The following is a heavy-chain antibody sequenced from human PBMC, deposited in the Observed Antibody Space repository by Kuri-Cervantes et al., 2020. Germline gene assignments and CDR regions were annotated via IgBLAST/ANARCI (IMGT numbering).Heavy chain of an antibody. Sequence: LSLTCAASGFTFSSYDMHWVRQATGKGLEWVSAIGTAGDTYYPGSVKGRFTISRENAKNSLYLQMNSLRAEDTALYHCARSNLRAIAFDIWGQGTMVTVSS. J-gene: IGHJ3*02. CDR2: IGTAGDT. D-gene: IGHD3-10*01. V-gene: IGHV3-13*01. CDR1: GFTFSSYD. CDR3: ARSNLRAIAFDI.